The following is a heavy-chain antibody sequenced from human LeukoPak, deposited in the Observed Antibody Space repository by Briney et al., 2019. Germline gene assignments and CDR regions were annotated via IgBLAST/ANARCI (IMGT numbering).Heavy chain of an antibody. CDR3: ATDGITIFGVVNPNYGMDV. D-gene: IGHD3-3*01. Sequence: PGGSLRLSCAASGFTFSSYAMSWVRQAPGKGLEWVSAISGSGGSTYYADSVKGRFTISRDNSKNTLYLQMNSLRAEDTAVYYCATDGITIFGVVNPNYGMDVWGQGTTVTVSS. CDR2: ISGSGGST. CDR1: GFTFSSYA. J-gene: IGHJ6*02. V-gene: IGHV3-23*01.